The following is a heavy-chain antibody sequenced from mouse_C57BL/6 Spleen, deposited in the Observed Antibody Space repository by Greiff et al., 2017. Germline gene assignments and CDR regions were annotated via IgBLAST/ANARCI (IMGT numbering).Heavy chain of an antibody. CDR3: ARRDTTVVDAMDY. Sequence: VKLQESGAELVMPGASVKLSCKASGYTFTSYWMHWVKQRPGQGLEWIGEIDPSDSSPNYNQQFKGKSTLTVDKASSTAYMQLSSLTSEDSAVYYCARRDTTVVDAMDYWGQGTSVTVSS. J-gene: IGHJ4*01. D-gene: IGHD1-1*01. CDR1: GYTFTSYW. V-gene: IGHV1-69*01. CDR2: IDPSDSSP.